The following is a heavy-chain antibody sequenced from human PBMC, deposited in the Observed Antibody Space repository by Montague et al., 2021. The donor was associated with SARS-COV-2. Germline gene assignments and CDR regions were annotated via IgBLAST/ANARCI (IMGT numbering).Heavy chain of an antibody. CDR2: VYSSGST. V-gene: IGHV4-59*13. CDR1: SGSISSYY. Sequence: SETLSLTCTVSSGSISSYYWSWIRQPPGKGLEWIGYVYSSGSTNYNPSLEGRVTMSVDTSKNQFSLKLISVTAADTAVYYCARVRYSDGWTFDYWGQGTLVTVSS. CDR3: ARVRYSDGWTFDY. D-gene: IGHD6-19*01. J-gene: IGHJ4*02.